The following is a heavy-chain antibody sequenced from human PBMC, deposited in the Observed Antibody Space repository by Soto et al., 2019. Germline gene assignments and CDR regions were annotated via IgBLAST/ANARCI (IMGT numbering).Heavy chain of an antibody. V-gene: IGHV3-53*01. CDR1: GFTVSRNF. D-gene: IGHD1-26*01. CDR3: ARVGLVGATPDYFDH. CDR2: LYSGGTT. Sequence: EVQLVESGGGLIQPGGSLRLSCAVSGFTVSRNFMSWIRQAPGKGLQWVSILYSGGTTYYTDSVKGRFTISGDNSKNTVYLQMNSLRVEDTATYYCARVGLVGATPDYFDHWGQGTLVSVSS. J-gene: IGHJ4*01.